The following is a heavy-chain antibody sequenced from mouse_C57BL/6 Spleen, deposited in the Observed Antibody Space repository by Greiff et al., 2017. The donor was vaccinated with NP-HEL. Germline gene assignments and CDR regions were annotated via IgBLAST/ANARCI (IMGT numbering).Heavy chain of an antibody. V-gene: IGHV1-64*01. D-gene: IGHD1-1*01. CDR3: ARGYYGSSYYAMDY. Sequence: VQLQQPGAELVKPGASVKLSCKASGYTFTSYWMHWVKQRPGQGLEWIGMIHPNSGSTNYNEKFKSKATLTVDKSSSTAYMQLSSLTSEDSAVYYCARGYYGSSYYAMDYWGQGTSVTVSS. CDR2: IHPNSGST. CDR1: GYTFTSYW. J-gene: IGHJ4*01.